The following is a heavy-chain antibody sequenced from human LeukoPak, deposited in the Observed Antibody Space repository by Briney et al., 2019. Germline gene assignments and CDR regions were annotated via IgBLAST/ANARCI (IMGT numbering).Heavy chain of an antibody. J-gene: IGHJ4*02. V-gene: IGHV3-7*01. CDR2: TKPDGSQK. CDR3: ARDRGYTSFDF. CDR1: GFSFSNSW. D-gene: IGHD5-18*01. Sequence: GGSLRLSCAAYGFSFSNSWMNWLRQAPGKGLEWVASTKPDGSQKYYVDSVKGRFFVSRDNVKDSLYLQMDSLRADGTAVYYCARDRGYTSFDFWGQGTLDAVSS.